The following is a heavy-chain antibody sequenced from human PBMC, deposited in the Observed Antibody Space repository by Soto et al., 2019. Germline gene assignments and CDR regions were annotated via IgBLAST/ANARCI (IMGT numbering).Heavy chain of an antibody. D-gene: IGHD2-15*01. CDR3: ARDCSGGSCYPTPQNWFDP. Sequence: PSETLSLTCTVSGGSISSYYWSWIRQPPGKGLEWIGYIYYSGSTNYNPSLKSRVTISVDTSKSQFSLKLSSVTAADTAVYYCARDCSGGSCYPTPQNWFDPWGQGTLVTVSS. CDR1: GGSISSYY. V-gene: IGHV4-59*08. J-gene: IGHJ5*02. CDR2: IYYSGST.